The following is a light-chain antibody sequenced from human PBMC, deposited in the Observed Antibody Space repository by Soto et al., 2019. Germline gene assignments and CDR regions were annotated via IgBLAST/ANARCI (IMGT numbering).Light chain of an antibody. V-gene: IGKV3-20*01. CDR2: GAS. Sequence: EIVLTQSPGTLSLSPGERATLSCRASQTISSDYLAWYQQKPGQTPRLIIYGASRRATGIPDRFSGSGSGTDFTLTSSGLETEDFAVYYCQQYAGSPGTFGQGTKVEIK. CDR3: QQYAGSPGT. CDR1: QTISSDY. J-gene: IGKJ1*01.